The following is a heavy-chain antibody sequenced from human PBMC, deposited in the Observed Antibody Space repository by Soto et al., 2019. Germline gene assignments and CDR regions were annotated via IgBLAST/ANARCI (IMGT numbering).Heavy chain of an antibody. CDR2: MNPNSGNT. CDR3: ARDLVDTAMVFDAFDI. CDR1: GYTFTSYD. J-gene: IGHJ3*02. Sequence: QVQLVQSGAEVKKPGASVKVSCKASGYTFTSYDINWVRQATGQGLEWMGWMNPNSGNTGYAQKFQGRVTMTRNTSISTAYMELSSLRSEDTAVYYCARDLVDTAMVFDAFDIWGQGTMVTVSS. V-gene: IGHV1-8*01. D-gene: IGHD5-18*01.